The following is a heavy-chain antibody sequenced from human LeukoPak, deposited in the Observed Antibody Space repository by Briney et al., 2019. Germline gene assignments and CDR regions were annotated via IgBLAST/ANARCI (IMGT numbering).Heavy chain of an antibody. V-gene: IGHV4-39*07. CDR2: IYYSGST. D-gene: IGHD2-15*01. Sequence: PSETLSLTCTVSGGSISSSSYYWGWIRQPPGKGLEWFGSIYYSGSTYYNPSLKSRVTISVDTSKNQFSLKLSSVTAADTAVYYCARVPLRGANDYWGQGTLVTVSS. CDR3: ARVPLRGANDY. CDR1: GGSISSSSYY. J-gene: IGHJ4*02.